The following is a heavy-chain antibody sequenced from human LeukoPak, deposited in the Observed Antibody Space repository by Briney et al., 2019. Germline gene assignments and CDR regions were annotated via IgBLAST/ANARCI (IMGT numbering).Heavy chain of an antibody. D-gene: IGHD3-10*01. CDR3: ARDRGFGQADV. J-gene: IGHJ6*04. V-gene: IGHV3-9*01. Sequence: GRSLRLSCVASGFTFDEHAMYWVRQRPGKGLEWVAGISWNSGSIGYADSVKGRFTISRDNAKNSLYLQMNSLRAEDTAVYYCARDRGFGQADVWGKGTTVTVSS. CDR1: GFTFDEHA. CDR2: ISWNSGSI.